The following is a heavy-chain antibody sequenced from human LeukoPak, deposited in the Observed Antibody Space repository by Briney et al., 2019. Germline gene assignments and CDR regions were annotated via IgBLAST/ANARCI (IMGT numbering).Heavy chain of an antibody. V-gene: IGHV3-23*01. J-gene: IGHJ3*02. Sequence: PGGSLRLSCAASGFTVSSNYMSWVRQAPGKGLEWVSAISGSGGSTYYADSVKGRFTISRDNSKNTLYLQMNSLRAEDTAVYYCAKDSRRSGSYRSTFLAFDIWGQGTMVTVSS. CDR2: ISGSGGST. CDR3: AKDSRRSGSYRSTFLAFDI. D-gene: IGHD1-26*01. CDR1: GFTVSSNY.